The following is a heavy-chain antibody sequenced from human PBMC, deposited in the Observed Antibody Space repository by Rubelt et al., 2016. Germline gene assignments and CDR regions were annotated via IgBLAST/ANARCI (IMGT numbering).Heavy chain of an antibody. D-gene: IGHD2-15*01. CDR1: GGSFSGYY. V-gene: IGHV4-34*01. J-gene: IGHJ4*02. Sequence: QVQLQQWGAGLLKPSETLSLTCAVYGGSFSGYYWSWIRQPPGKGLEWIGEINHSGSTNSNPSLRGRVTRSVDTSKNQVSLKLCAVTAADTAEYYCARMYCSGGSCSRGFDYWGQGTLVTVSS. CDR3: ARMYCSGGSCSRGFDY. CDR2: INHSGST.